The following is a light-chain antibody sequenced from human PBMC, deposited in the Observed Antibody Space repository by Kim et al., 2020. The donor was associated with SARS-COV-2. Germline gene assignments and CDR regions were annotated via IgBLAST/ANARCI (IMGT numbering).Light chain of an antibody. Sequence: VALGQTVRITCQGDSLRSYYAIWYQQKPGQAPKVVIYGKDNRPSGVPDRFSGSTSGNTAYLTITGTQAGDEADYYCNSRDSNDYVVFGGGTKVTVL. V-gene: IGLV3-19*01. CDR2: GKD. CDR1: SLRSYY. J-gene: IGLJ2*01. CDR3: NSRDSNDYVV.